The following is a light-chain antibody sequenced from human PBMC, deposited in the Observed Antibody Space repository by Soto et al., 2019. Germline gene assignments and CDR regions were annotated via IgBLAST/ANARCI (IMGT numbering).Light chain of an antibody. CDR2: EAS. V-gene: IGKV1-5*03. CDR3: QQYSSNTALT. CDR1: QSISSW. Sequence: DIQMTQSPSTLSASVGDRVTITCRASQSISSWLAWYQQKPGKAPNLLIYEASSLESGVPSRFSGSGSGTEVTLTINSLQPDDFATYYCQQYSSNTALTFGGGTKVEIK. J-gene: IGKJ4*01.